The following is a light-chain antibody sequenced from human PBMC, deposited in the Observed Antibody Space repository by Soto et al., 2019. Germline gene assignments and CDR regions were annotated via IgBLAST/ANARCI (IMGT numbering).Light chain of an antibody. CDR1: QSVKNNY. J-gene: IGKJ4*01. CDR3: YQYGSTPLT. CDR2: DAS. V-gene: IGKV3-20*01. Sequence: EIVLKQSPDTLSLSPGERATLSCGASQSVKNNYLAWYQQKPGQAPRFLIYDASSRATGIPDRFSGSGSGTDFTLTISRLEREDFAVYYFYQYGSTPLTLGGGTKVDTK.